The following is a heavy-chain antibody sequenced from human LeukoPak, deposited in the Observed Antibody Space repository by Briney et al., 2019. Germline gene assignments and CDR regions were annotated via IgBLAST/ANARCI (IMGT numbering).Heavy chain of an antibody. Sequence: GASVRVSCKASGYTFTGYYMHWVRQAPGQGLEWMGWINPNSGGTNYAQKFQGWVTMTRDTSISTAYMELSGLRSDDTAVYYCASHGEEVDTAMDAFDIWGQGTMVTVSS. V-gene: IGHV1-2*04. CDR1: GYTFTGYY. J-gene: IGHJ3*02. CDR3: ASHGEEVDTAMDAFDI. CDR2: INPNSGGT. D-gene: IGHD5-18*01.